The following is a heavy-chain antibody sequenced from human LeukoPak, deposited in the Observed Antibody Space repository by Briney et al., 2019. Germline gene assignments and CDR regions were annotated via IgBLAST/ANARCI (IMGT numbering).Heavy chain of an antibody. CDR2: VNPNSGGT. D-gene: IGHD6-19*01. CDR1: GYTFTGYY. Sequence: ASVKVSCKASGYTFTGYYMHWVRQAPGQGLEWMGWVNPNSGGTNYAQKFQGRVTMTRDTSISTAYMELSRLRSDDTAVYYCARDRGSGWDWFDPWGQGTLVTVSS. J-gene: IGHJ5*02. CDR3: ARDRGSGWDWFDP. V-gene: IGHV1-2*02.